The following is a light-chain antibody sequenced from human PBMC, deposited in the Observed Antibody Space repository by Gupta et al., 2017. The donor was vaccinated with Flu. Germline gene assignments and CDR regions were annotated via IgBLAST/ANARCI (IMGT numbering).Light chain of an antibody. V-gene: IGKV1-5*03. Sequence: DVQITQSPSTLSASLGDRVTITCRASESISHWVAWFQQRPEEAPKRLIYRASTLDNWVPSRFSGSGFGAQFTLTINSLQPDDFATYYCQQEDHSPWTFGQGTKV. CDR1: ESISHW. CDR2: RAS. J-gene: IGKJ1*01. CDR3: QQEDHSPWT.